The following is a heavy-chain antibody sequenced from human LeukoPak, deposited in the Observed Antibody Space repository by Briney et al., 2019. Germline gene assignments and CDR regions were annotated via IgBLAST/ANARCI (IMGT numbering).Heavy chain of an antibody. CDR3: ARSLAIAAAGNVHTRGYYYYGMDV. Sequence: GGSLRLSCAASGFTFSSYSMNWVRQAPGKGLEWVSYISSSGSTIYYADSVKGRFTISRDNAKNSLYLQMNSLRAEDTAVYYCARSLAIAAAGNVHTRGYYYYGMDVWGQGTTVTVSS. D-gene: IGHD6-13*01. CDR2: ISSSGSTI. CDR1: GFTFSSYS. J-gene: IGHJ6*02. V-gene: IGHV3-48*04.